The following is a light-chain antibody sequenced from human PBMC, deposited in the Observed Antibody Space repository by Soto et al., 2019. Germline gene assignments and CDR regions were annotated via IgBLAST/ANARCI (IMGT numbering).Light chain of an antibody. V-gene: IGKV1-39*01. CDR3: QQSFRTLVT. CDR2: AAS. Sequence: DIQMTQSPSSLSAFVGDRVTITCRASQSISTYLNWYQQKPGKAPKLLIYAASSLQSGVPSRFSGSGSGTDFTLTINNLQPDDFATYYCQQSFRTLVTFGQGTRLEIK. J-gene: IGKJ5*01. CDR1: QSISTY.